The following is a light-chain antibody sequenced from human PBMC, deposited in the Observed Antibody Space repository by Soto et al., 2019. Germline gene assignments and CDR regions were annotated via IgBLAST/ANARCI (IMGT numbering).Light chain of an antibody. V-gene: IGKV3-15*01. CDR3: QQYNNWYT. Sequence: EIVMTQSTATLSVSPGVRATLSCRTSKSVSSNLAWYQQKPGQAPRLLIYGASTRATGIPARFSVSGSGTEFTLTVSSLQSEDFAVYYCQQYNNWYTFGQGTKLEIK. CDR2: GAS. CDR1: KSVSSN. J-gene: IGKJ2*01.